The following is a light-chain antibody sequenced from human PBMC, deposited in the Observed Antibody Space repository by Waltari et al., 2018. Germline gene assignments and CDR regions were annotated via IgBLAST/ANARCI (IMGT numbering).Light chain of an antibody. CDR2: EDK. V-gene: IGLV3-1*01. CDR3: QAWDSLMI. J-gene: IGLJ2*01. Sequence: SYELTQPPSVSVSPGQTASITCSGDKLGDKYVCWYQQKPGQSPLLIIYEDKKRPSGIPERFYGSNAGNTATLTISETQAMDETDYYCQAWDSLMIFGGGTKLTVL. CDR1: KLGDKY.